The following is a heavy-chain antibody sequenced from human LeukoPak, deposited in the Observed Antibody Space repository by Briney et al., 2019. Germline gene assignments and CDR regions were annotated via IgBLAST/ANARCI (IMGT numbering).Heavy chain of an antibody. J-gene: IGHJ4*02. D-gene: IGHD3-9*01. V-gene: IGHV5-51*01. CDR2: IYPGDSYT. Sequence: KISCKTSGYSFTSYWIGWVRQMPGKGLEWMGIIYPGDSYTTYSPSFQGQVTISADKSINTAYLQWSSLQASDTAMYYCARTADISTGFGSDYWGQGTLVTVSS. CDR3: ARTADISTGFGSDY. CDR1: GYSFTSYW.